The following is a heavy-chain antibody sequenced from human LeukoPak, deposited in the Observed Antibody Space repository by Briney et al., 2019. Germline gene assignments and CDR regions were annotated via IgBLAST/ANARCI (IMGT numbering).Heavy chain of an antibody. CDR1: GFTFSNAW. Sequence: GGSLRLSCAASGFTFSNAWMSWVRQAPGQGLEWVGRIKSKTDGGTTDYAAPVKGRFTISRDDSKNTLYLQMNSLKTEDTAVYYCTTDWGYYDSSGYYSTEYFQHWCQGTLVTVSS. D-gene: IGHD3-22*01. J-gene: IGHJ1*01. CDR3: TTDWGYYDSSGYYSTEYFQH. CDR2: IKSKTDGGTT. V-gene: IGHV3-15*01.